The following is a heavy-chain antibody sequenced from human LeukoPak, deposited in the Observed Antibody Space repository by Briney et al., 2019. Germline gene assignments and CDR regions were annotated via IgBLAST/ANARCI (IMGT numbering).Heavy chain of an antibody. CDR3: AGCSGWPIDD. V-gene: IGHV3-7*01. CDR1: GFTFSSYW. J-gene: IGHJ4*02. D-gene: IGHD6-19*01. CDR2: IEQDGSEK. Sequence: GGSLRLSCAASGFTFSSYWMSWVRQAPGKGLEWVANIEQDGSEKNYVDPVKGRFTISRDNAENALYLQMNTLRPEDTPVYYCAGCSGWPIDDWGQGTLVTVSS.